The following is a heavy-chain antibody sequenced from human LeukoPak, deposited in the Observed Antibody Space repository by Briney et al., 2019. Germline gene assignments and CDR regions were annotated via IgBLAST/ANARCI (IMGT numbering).Heavy chain of an antibody. D-gene: IGHD2-15*01. CDR3: AKGVAGSGYFDY. CDR2: FSPSGDRT. Sequence: GGSLRLSCAASGFTFSSYAMSWVRQAPGKGLEWSHFSPSGDRTSNADSVEGRFTISRDNTRNTLYLQMNSLRAEDTAVYYCAKGVAGSGYFDYWGQGTLVTVSS. J-gene: IGHJ4*02. CDR1: GFTFSSYA. V-gene: IGHV3-23*01.